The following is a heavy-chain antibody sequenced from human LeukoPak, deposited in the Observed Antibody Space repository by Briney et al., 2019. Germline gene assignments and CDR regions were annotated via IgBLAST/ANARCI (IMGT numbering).Heavy chain of an antibody. CDR2: IWYDGSNK. Sequence: GRSLRLSCAASGFTFSSYGMHWVRQAPGKGLEWVAVIWYDGSNKYYADSVKGRFTISRDNSKNTLYLQMNSLRAEDTAVYYCAKGAVTTGWDYWGQGTLVTVSS. V-gene: IGHV3-33*06. D-gene: IGHD4-17*01. CDR1: GFTFSSYG. CDR3: AKGAVTTGWDY. J-gene: IGHJ4*02.